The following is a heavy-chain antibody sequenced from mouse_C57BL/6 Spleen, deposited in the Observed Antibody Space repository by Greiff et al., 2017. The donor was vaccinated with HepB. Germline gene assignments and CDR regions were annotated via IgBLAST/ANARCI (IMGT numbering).Heavy chain of an antibody. CDR2: ISDGGSYT. J-gene: IGHJ3*01. D-gene: IGHD2-3*01. V-gene: IGHV5-4*01. Sequence: EVKLMESGGGLVKPGGSLKLSCAASGFTFSSYAMSWVRQTPEKRLEWVATISDGGSYTYYPDNVKGRFTISRDNAKNNLYLQMSHLKSEDTAMYYCARDLDGYYPFAYWGQGTLVTVSA. CDR1: GFTFSSYA. CDR3: ARDLDGYYPFAY.